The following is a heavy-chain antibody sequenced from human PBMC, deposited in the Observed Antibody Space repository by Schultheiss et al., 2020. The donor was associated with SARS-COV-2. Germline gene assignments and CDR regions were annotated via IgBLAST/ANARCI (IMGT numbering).Heavy chain of an antibody. D-gene: IGHD1-20*01. Sequence: GESLKISCKASGYTFTSYDINWVRQATGQGLEWMGWMNPNSGNTGYAQKFQGRVTMTRNTSISTAYMELSSLRSEDTAVYYCARGYGYNWNPVRWGQGTLVTVSS. J-gene: IGHJ4*02. CDR2: MNPNSGNT. V-gene: IGHV1-8*01. CDR1: GYTFTSYD. CDR3: ARGYGYNWNPVR.